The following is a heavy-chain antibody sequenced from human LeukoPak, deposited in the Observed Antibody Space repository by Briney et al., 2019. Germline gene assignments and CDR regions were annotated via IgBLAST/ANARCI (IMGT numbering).Heavy chain of an antibody. V-gene: IGHV3-53*01. CDR1: GFTVSDNY. J-gene: IGHJ5*02. CDR2: MYSRGDT. Sequence: GGSLRLSCAASGFTVSDNYMSWVRQAPGKGLEWVSVMYSRGDTYYANSVKGRFTFSRDISKNTLYLQMDGLRNEDTALYYCARDAPQVPAAGVLASWGQGTLVIVSS. CDR3: ARDAPQVPAAGVLAS. D-gene: IGHD6-13*01.